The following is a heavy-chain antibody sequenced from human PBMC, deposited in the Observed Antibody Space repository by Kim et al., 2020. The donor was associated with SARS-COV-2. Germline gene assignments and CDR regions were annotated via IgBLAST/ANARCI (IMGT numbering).Heavy chain of an antibody. CDR1: GFTFSNYW. D-gene: IGHD2-15*01. CDR3: ARAPLYCSGGNCYSGYWYFDF. V-gene: IGHV3-7*01. J-gene: IGHJ2*01. CDR2: IKQDGSEK. Sequence: GGSLRLSCAASGFTFSNYWMSWVRQAPGKGLEWVANIKQDGSEKYYVDSVKGRFTISRDNAKNSLYLQMNSLRAEDTAVYYCARAPLYCSGGNCYSGYWYFDFWGRGTLVTVSS.